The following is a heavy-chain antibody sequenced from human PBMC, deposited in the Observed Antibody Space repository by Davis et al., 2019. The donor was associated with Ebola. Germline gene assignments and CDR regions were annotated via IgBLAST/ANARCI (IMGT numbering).Heavy chain of an antibody. D-gene: IGHD6-19*01. Sequence: GESLKISCAASGFTFSSYSMNWVRQAPGKGLEWVANIKQDGSEKYYVDSVKGRFTISRDNAKNSLYLQMNSLRAEDTAVYYCARDSRAVVPYYYGMDVWGQGTTVTVSS. CDR3: ARDSRAVVPYYYGMDV. V-gene: IGHV3-7*01. CDR1: GFTFSSYS. J-gene: IGHJ6*02. CDR2: IKQDGSEK.